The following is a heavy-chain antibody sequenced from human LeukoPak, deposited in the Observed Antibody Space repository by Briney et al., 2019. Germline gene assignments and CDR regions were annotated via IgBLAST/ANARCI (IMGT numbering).Heavy chain of an antibody. D-gene: IGHD3-3*01. J-gene: IGHJ6*02. CDR1: GYTFISYA. V-gene: IGHV1-3*01. CDR2: INAGNGNT. Sequence: ASVKVSCKAPGYTFISYALHWVRQAPGQRLEWMGWINAGNGNTKYSQKFQDRVTITRDTSASTAYMEMSSLRSEDTAVYYCAREVDFWSGYYRDYYYGMDVWGQGTTVTVSS. CDR3: AREVDFWSGYYRDYYYGMDV.